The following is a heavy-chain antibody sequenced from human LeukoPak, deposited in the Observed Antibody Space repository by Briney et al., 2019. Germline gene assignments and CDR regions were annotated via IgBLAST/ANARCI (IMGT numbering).Heavy chain of an antibody. CDR3: AREGVGANSFDY. D-gene: IGHD1-26*01. CDR1: GFTFSSYE. V-gene: IGHV3-48*03. Sequence: PGGSLRLSCAASGFTFSSYEMNWVRQAPGKGLEWVSYISSSGSTIYYADSVKGRFTISRDNAKNSLYPQMNSLRAEDTAVYYCAREGVGANSFDYWGQGTLVTVSS. J-gene: IGHJ4*02. CDR2: ISSSGSTI.